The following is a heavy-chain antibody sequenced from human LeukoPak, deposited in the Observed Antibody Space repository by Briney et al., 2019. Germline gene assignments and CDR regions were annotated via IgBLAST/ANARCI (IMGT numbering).Heavy chain of an antibody. CDR1: GFPFIEYS. Sequence: PGGSLRLSCTASGFPFIEYSMNWVRQAPGKGLEWISYIGIDSGNTKYADSGRGRFTISADKAKNSLYLQMNSLRVEDTAVYYCARDHNYAFDNWGQGTLVSVAS. J-gene: IGHJ4*02. D-gene: IGHD1-1*01. V-gene: IGHV3-48*01. CDR3: ARDHNYAFDN. CDR2: IGIDSGNT.